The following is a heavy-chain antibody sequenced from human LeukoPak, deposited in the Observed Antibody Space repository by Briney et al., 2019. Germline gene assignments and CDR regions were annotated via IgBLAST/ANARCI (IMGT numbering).Heavy chain of an antibody. J-gene: IGHJ4*02. CDR1: GGSISSGGYY. Sequence: PSQTLSLTCTVSGGSISSGGYYWSWIRQHPGKGLEWIGYIYYSGSTYYNPSLKSRVTISVDTSKNQFSLKLSSVTAADTAVYYWARELPNYYGWGIYYPTPPHFDYGGQGPLVTVSS. CDR3: ARELPNYYGWGIYYPTPPHFDY. V-gene: IGHV4-31*03. D-gene: IGHD3-10*01. CDR2: IYYSGST.